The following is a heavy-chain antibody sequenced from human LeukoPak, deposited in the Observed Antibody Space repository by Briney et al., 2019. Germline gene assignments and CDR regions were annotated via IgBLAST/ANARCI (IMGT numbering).Heavy chain of an antibody. J-gene: IGHJ4*02. D-gene: IGHD3-3*01. V-gene: IGHV4-61*01. CDR3: ARVPSITIFGVVTPYYFDY. CDR1: GGSVSSGSYY. Sequence: KPSETLSLTCTVSGGSVSSGSYYWSWIRQPPGKGLEWIGYIYYSGSTNYNPSLKSRVTMSVDTSKNQFSLKLSSVTAADTAVYYCARVPSITIFGVVTPYYFDYWGQGTLVTVSS. CDR2: IYYSGST.